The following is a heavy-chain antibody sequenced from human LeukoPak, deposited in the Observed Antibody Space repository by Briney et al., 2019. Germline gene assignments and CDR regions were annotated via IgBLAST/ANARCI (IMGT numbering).Heavy chain of an antibody. CDR1: GYTFTDYY. CDR3: ARYKLGYCSGGSCSRFGYFDY. CDR2: INPNSGGT. D-gene: IGHD2-15*01. J-gene: IGHJ4*02. Sequence: ASVNVSCKASGYTFTDYYLHWVRQAPGQGLEWMGWINPNSGGTKYAQTFQGRVTMTRDTSITTAYLELSRLSSDDTAVYYCARYKLGYCSGGSCSRFGYFDYWGQGTLVTVSS. V-gene: IGHV1-2*02.